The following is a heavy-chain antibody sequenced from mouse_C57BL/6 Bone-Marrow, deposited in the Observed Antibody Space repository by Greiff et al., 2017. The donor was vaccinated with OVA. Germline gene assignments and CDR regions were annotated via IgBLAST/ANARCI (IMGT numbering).Heavy chain of an antibody. V-gene: IGHV2-5*01. J-gene: IGHJ3*01. CDR3: AKTAYYDYDGFAY. CDR2: IWRGGST. D-gene: IGHD2-4*01. Sequence: VQLQQSGPGLVQPSQSLSITCTVSGFSLTSYGVHWVRQSPGKGLEWLGVIWRGGSTDYNAAFMSRLSITKDNSKSQVFFKMNSLQADDTAIYYCAKTAYYDYDGFAYWGQGTLVTVSA. CDR1: GFSLTSYG.